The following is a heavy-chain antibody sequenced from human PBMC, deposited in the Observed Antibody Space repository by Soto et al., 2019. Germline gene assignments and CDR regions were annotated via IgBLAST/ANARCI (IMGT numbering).Heavy chain of an antibody. Sequence: GGCLRLSCAASGFTVSSNYMSWVRQAPGKGLEWVSVIYSGGSTYYADSVKGRFTISRDNSKNTLYLQMNSLRAEDTAVYYCARGGSGYYFFAYWGQGTLVTVSA. CDR3: ARGGSGYYFFAY. CDR1: GFTVSSNY. CDR2: IYSGGST. D-gene: IGHD3-22*01. V-gene: IGHV3-53*01. J-gene: IGHJ4*02.